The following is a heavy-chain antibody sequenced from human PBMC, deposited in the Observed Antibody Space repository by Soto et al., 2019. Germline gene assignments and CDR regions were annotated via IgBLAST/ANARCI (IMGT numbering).Heavy chain of an antibody. CDR2: ISYDGSNK. Sequence: GGSLRLSCAASGFTFSSYGMHWVRQAPGKGLEWVAVISYDGSNKYYADSVKGRFTISRDNSKNTLYLQMNSLRAEDTAVYYCAKSGNYYYGMGVWGQGTTVTVSS. CDR1: GFTFSSYG. J-gene: IGHJ6*02. D-gene: IGHD3-10*01. CDR3: AKSGNYYYGMGV. V-gene: IGHV3-30*18.